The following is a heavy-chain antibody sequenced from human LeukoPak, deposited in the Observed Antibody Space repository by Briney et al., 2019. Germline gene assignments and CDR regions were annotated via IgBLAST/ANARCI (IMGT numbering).Heavy chain of an antibody. J-gene: IGHJ4*02. V-gene: IGHV3-30*18. CDR2: ISYDGSNK. CDR3: AKEEEEWEPRQVYYFDY. Sequence: GGSLRLSCAASGFTFSSYGMHWVRQAPGKGLEWVAVISYDGSNKYYADSVKGRFTISRDNSKNTLYLQMNSLRAEDTAVYYCAKEEEEWEPRQVYYFDYWGQGTLVTVSS. D-gene: IGHD1-26*01. CDR1: GFTFSSYG.